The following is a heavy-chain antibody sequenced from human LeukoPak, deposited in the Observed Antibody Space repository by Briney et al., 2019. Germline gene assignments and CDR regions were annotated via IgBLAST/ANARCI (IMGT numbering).Heavy chain of an antibody. J-gene: IGHJ4*02. CDR2: ISGSGGST. D-gene: IGHD2-2*02. CDR1: GFTFSSYA. V-gene: IGHV3-23*01. CDR3: ANTSPSSSGLYQPLLYWLDY. Sequence: PGGSLRLSCAASGFTFSSYAMSWVRQAPGKGLEWVSAISGSGGSTYYADSVKGRFTISRDNAKNSLYLQMNSLRAEDTAVYYCANTSPSSSGLYQPLLYWLDYWGQGTLVTVSS.